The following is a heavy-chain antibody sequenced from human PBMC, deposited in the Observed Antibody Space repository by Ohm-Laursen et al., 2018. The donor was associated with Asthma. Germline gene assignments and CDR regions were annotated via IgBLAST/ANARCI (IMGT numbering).Heavy chain of an antibody. CDR2: IDHSGAA. J-gene: IGHJ4*02. CDR3: AREATVITRYFDS. CDR1: GDSISSGNNY. V-gene: IGHV4-31*03. Sequence: TLSLTCTVSGDSISSGNNYWSWIRQPPGKGLEWMGYIDHSGAAYYNPSLKSRVNLSVDTSKNQFSLRVSSVTAADTAVYYCAREATVITRYFDSWGQGTLVTVSS. D-gene: IGHD4-23*01.